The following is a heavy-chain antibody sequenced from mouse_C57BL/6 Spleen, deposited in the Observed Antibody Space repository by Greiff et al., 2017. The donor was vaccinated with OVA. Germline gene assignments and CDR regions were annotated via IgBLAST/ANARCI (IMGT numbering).Heavy chain of an antibody. D-gene: IGHD2-4*01. CDR2: ISSDGSN. Sequence: VQLKESGPGLVKPSQSLSLTCSVTGYSITSGYYWNWIRQFPGNKLEWMGYISSDGSNNYNPSLKNRISITRDTSKNQFFLKLNSVTTEDTATYYCARYDYDYAMDYWGQGTSVTVSS. J-gene: IGHJ4*01. CDR1: GYSITSGYY. V-gene: IGHV3-6*01. CDR3: ARYDYDYAMDY.